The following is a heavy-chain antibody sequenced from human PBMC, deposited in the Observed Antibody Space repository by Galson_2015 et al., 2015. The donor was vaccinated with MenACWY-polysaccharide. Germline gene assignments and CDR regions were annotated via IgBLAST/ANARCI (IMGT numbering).Heavy chain of an antibody. CDR3: AKDRPLRGLSVFYYGMDV. D-gene: IGHD3-10*01. CDR2: ISYDGSNK. Sequence: SLRLSCAVSGFIFSDYAIHWVRQAPGKGLEWLAVISYDGSNKYYLESVRGRFTISRDNSKDMVYLHMNSLRGEDTAVYFCAKDRPLRGLSVFYYGMDVWGRGTTVIASS. CDR1: GFIFSDYA. J-gene: IGHJ6*02. V-gene: IGHV3-30*18.